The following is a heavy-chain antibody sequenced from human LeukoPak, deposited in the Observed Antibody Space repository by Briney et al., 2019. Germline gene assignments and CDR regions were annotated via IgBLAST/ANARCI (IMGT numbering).Heavy chain of an antibody. Sequence: SETLSLTCTVSGGSISSYYWSWIRQPPGKGLEWIGYIYYSGSTNYNPSLKSRVTISVDTSKNQFSLKLSSVTAADTAVYYCARDHRGSYAFDYWGQGTLVTVSS. D-gene: IGHD1-26*01. CDR2: IYYSGST. J-gene: IGHJ4*02. CDR1: GGSISSYY. CDR3: ARDHRGSYAFDY. V-gene: IGHV4-59*01.